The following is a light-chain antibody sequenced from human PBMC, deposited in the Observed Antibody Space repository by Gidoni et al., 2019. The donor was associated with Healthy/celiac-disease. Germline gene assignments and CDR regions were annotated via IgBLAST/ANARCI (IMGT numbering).Light chain of an antibody. J-gene: IGKJ2*01. V-gene: IGKV4-1*01. CDR1: QSVLYSSNNKNY. Sequence: DIVMTQSPDSLAVSLGERATINCKSSQSVLYSSNNKNYLAWYQQKPGQPPKLLIYWASTRESGVPDRFSGCGSGTDFTLTISSLQAEDVAVYYWQQYYSGTFGQGTKLEIK. CDR2: WAS. CDR3: QQYYSGT.